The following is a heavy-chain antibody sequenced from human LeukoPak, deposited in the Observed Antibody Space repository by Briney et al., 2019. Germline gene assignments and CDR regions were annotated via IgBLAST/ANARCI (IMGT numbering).Heavy chain of an antibody. CDR3: ARGDRSSPDY. Sequence: PSETLSLTCAVYGGSFSGYYWRWIRQPPGKGLEWIGSIYYTRSTYYNPSLKSRVTISVDTSKNQFSLKLTSVTAADTAVYYCARGDRSSPDYWGQGTLVTVSS. CDR1: GGSFSGYY. J-gene: IGHJ4*02. V-gene: IGHV4-34*01. D-gene: IGHD6-13*01. CDR2: IYYTRST.